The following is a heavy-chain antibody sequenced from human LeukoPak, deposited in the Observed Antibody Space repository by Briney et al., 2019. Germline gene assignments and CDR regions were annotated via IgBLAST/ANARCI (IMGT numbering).Heavy chain of an antibody. CDR1: GFTFNSYW. J-gene: IGHJ3*02. CDR2: IKQDGSEK. CDR3: ARSQWLRFDAFDI. D-gene: IGHD5-12*01. V-gene: IGHV3-7*04. Sequence: PGGSLRLSCAASGFTFNSYWMSWVRQAPGKGLEWVANIKQDGSEKYYVDSVKGRFTISRDNAKNSLYLQMNSLRAEDTAVLYCARSQWLRFDAFDIWGQGTMVTVSS.